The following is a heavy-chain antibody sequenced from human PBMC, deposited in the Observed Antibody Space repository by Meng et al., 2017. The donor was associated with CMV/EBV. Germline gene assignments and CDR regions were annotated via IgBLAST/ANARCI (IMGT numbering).Heavy chain of an antibody. V-gene: IGHV4-4*07. CDR2: IYTSGST. CDR3: ARGGLYYYDSSGHFDY. J-gene: IGHJ4*02. D-gene: IGHD3-22*01. Sequence: LRESGPGLVKPLWTLSLPCPVSVGSISSYYWSWILQPAGKGLEWIGRIYTSGSTNYNPSLKSRVTMSVDTSKNQFSLKLSSVTAADTAVYYCARGGLYYYDSSGHFDYWGQGTLVTVSS. CDR1: VGSISSYY.